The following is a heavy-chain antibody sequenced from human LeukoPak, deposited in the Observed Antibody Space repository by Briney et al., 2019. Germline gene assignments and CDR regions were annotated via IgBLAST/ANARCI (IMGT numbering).Heavy chain of an antibody. V-gene: IGHV4-59*01. CDR2: IYYSGST. J-gene: IGHJ4*02. CDR3: ARTLGELSLFFDY. CDR1: GGSISSYY. D-gene: IGHD3-16*02. Sequence: SETLSLTCTVSGGSISSYYWSWIRQPPGKGLEWIGYIYYSGSTNYNPSPKSRVTISVDTSKNQFSLKLSSMTAADTAVYYCARTLGELSLFFDYWGQGTLVTVSS.